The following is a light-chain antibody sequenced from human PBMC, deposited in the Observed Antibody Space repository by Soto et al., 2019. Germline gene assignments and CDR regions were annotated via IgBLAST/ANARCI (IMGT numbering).Light chain of an antibody. J-gene: IGKJ1*01. CDR1: QSISSW. CDR2: DAS. CDR3: QQPGT. V-gene: IGKV1-5*01. Sequence: DIRMTHSPSTLSASVGDRFTITSRASQSISSWLAWYQQKPGKAPKLLIYDASSLESGVPSRFSGSGSGTEFTLTISSLQPDDFATYYCQQPGTFGQGTKVEIK.